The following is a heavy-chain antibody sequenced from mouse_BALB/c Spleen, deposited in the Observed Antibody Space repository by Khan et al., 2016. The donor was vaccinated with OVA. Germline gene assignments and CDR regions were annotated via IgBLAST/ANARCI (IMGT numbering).Heavy chain of an antibody. Sequence: QVQLKESGPGLVAPSQSLSITCTISGFSLTSYGVHWVRQPPGKGLEWLVVIWSDGRTTYNSALKSRLSISKDNSQSQVFLKMNSLQTEDTAMYYCARHGYYSNYGPYFDVWGAGTTVTVSS. CDR2: IWSDGRT. J-gene: IGHJ1*01. V-gene: IGHV2-6-1*01. CDR3: ARHGYYSNYGPYFDV. CDR1: GFSLTSYG. D-gene: IGHD2-5*01.